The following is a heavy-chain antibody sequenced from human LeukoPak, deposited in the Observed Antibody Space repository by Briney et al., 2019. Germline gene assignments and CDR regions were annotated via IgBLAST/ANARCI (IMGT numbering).Heavy chain of an antibody. CDR2: IYTSGST. CDR3: AGMSAGYSSGWYLGYYFDY. Sequence: SETLSLTCTVSGGSISSGSYYWSWIRQLAGKGLEWIGRIYTSGSTNYNPSLKSRVTISVDTSKNQFSLKLSSVTAADTAVYYCAGMSAGYSSGWYLGYYFDYWGQGTLVTVSS. CDR1: GGSISSGSYY. J-gene: IGHJ4*02. D-gene: IGHD6-19*01. V-gene: IGHV4-61*02.